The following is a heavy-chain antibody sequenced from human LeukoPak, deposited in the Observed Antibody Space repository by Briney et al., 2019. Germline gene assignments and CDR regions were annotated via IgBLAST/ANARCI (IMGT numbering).Heavy chain of an antibody. CDR2: ISSSSSYI. J-gene: IGHJ4*02. CDR3: ARGGWRLRYPIQGSDY. Sequence: GGPLRLSCAASGFTFSSYSMNWVRQAPGKGLEWVSSISSSSSYIYYADSVKGRFTISRDNAKNSLYLQMNSLRAEDTAVYYCARGGWRLRYPIQGSDYWGQGTLVTVSS. V-gene: IGHV3-21*01. CDR1: GFTFSSYS. D-gene: IGHD5-12*01.